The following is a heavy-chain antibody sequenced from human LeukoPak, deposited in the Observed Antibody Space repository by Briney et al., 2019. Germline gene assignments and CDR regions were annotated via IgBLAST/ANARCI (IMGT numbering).Heavy chain of an antibody. V-gene: IGHV4-39*01. J-gene: IGHJ5*02. CDR1: GGSITSSSYY. CDR2: IRYTHTGYT. CDR3: ARGVLDSGSSGLVWFDP. D-gene: IGHD6-6*01. Sequence: SETLSLTCAVSGGSITSSSYYWGWVRQPPGRGLQWIGSIRYTHTGYTYYNPSLESRVTISGDTSKNQFSLKLTSVTAADTAVYHCARGVLDSGSSGLVWFDPWGQGTLVTVSS.